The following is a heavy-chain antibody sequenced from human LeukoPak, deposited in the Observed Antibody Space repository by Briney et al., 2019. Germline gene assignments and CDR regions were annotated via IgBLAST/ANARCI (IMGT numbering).Heavy chain of an antibody. Sequence: PSETLSLTCAVFGGSFSGYYWSWIRQSPEKGLEGIGEISHTGATNYNPSLKSRVTVSVDTSKKQFSLNLRSLTAADTAVYYCARGLHDNILTGGMDVWGQGTTVIVSS. CDR1: GGSFSGYY. J-gene: IGHJ6*02. V-gene: IGHV4-34*01. CDR2: ISHTGAT. CDR3: ARGLHDNILTGGMDV. D-gene: IGHD3-9*01.